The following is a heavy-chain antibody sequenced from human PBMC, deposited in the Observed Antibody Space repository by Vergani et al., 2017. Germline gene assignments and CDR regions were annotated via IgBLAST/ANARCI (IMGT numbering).Heavy chain of an antibody. V-gene: IGHV4-30-2*01. Sequence: QLQLQESGSGLVKPSQTLSLTCAVSGGSISSGGYSWSWIRQPPGKGLEWIGYIYHSGSTYYNPSLKSRVTISVDTSKNQFSLKLSSVTAADTAVYYCARHQGLLWFGFFDYWGQGTLVTVSS. CDR3: ARHQGLLWFGFFDY. D-gene: IGHD3-10*01. CDR2: IYHSGST. J-gene: IGHJ4*02. CDR1: GGSISSGGYS.